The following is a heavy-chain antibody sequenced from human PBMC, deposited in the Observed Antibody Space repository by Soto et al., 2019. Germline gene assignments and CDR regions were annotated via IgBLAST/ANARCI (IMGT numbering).Heavy chain of an antibody. CDR1: GGSVSSGSFY. V-gene: IGHV4-61*01. D-gene: IGHD5-12*01. J-gene: IGHJ6*02. CDR3: AASAPPATNYYYAMDV. Sequence: PSETLSLTTTVSGGSVSSGSFYWSWIRRPPGKGLEWIGYFYDSGSTNYNPSLRSRVTMSVDTSKNQFSLKLSSVTAADTAVYYCAASAPPATNYYYAMDVWGQGTTVTVSS. CDR2: FYDSGST.